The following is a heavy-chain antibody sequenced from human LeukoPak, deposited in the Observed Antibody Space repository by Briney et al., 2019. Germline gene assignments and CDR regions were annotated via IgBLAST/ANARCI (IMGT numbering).Heavy chain of an antibody. CDR2: INPNSGGT. CDR1: GYTFTGYY. Sequence: GASVKVSCKASGYTFTGYYMHWVRQAPGQGLEWMGWINPNSGGTNYAQKFQGRVTMTRDTSISTAYMELSRLRSDDTAVYYCARDGEAIVLMVYALDYWGQGTLVTVSS. D-gene: IGHD2-8*01. CDR3: ARDGEAIVLMVYALDY. J-gene: IGHJ4*02. V-gene: IGHV1-2*02.